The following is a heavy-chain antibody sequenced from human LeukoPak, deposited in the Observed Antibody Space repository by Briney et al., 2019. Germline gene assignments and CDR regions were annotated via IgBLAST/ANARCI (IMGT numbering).Heavy chain of an antibody. J-gene: IGHJ4*02. CDR2: INPSGGST. D-gene: IGHD3-10*01. V-gene: IGHV1-46*01. CDR1: GYTLTSYY. Sequence: GASVKVSCKASGYTLTSYYMHWVRQAPGQGLEWMGRINPSGGSTSYAQKFQGRVTMTRDTSTSTVYMELSSLRSEDTAVYYCARAPLTMVRGVVGIFDYWGQGTLVTVSS. CDR3: ARAPLTMVRGVVGIFDY.